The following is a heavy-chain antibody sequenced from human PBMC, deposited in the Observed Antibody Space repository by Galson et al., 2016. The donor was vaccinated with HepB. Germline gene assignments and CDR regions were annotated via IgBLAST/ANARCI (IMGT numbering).Heavy chain of an antibody. CDR3: ARDKDIVVVPAAMGFDP. CDR1: GYSFIAYD. CDR2: INPNNGDT. J-gene: IGHJ5*02. V-gene: IGHV1-2*02. Sequence: SVKVSCKAPGYSFIAYDIYWVRQAPGQGLQWMGWINPNNGDTTYEQKFRGRVTMTSNTSLRTAYMELSSLRSDDTAVYYCARDKDIVVVPAAMGFDPWGQGTLVTVSS. D-gene: IGHD2-2*01.